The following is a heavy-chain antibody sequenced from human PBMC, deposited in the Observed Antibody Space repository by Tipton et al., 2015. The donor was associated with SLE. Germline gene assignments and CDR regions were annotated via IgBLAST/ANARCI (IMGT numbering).Heavy chain of an antibody. J-gene: IGHJ4*02. D-gene: IGHD2-21*01. CDR3: AKDRYCGGGTCFASYFDL. V-gene: IGHV3-23*01. CDR2: ISGRGDST. CDR1: GFTFSTYA. Sequence: SLRLSCAASGFTFSTYAMSWVRQAPGKGLEWVSAISGRGDSTYYADSLKGRFAISRDNSKNTLHLQMSSLRAEDTAVYYCAKDRYCGGGTCFASYFDLWGQGTPVTVSS.